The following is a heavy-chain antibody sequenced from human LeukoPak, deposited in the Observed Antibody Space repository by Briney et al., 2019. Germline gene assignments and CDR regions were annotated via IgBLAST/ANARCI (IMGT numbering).Heavy chain of an antibody. Sequence: PGGSLRLSCVASGFTLHDYPMLWLRHAPGEGLEWVSAGSWDSGTKNYAASVKGRFTASRDNAQNSLYLELRSLRVENTAVYYCTKVLYYDPLTGYFDVWGRGTLVSVSS. CDR1: GFTLHDYP. V-gene: IGHV3-9*01. D-gene: IGHD1-26*01. J-gene: IGHJ2*01. CDR2: GSWDSGTK. CDR3: TKVLYYDPLTGYFDV.